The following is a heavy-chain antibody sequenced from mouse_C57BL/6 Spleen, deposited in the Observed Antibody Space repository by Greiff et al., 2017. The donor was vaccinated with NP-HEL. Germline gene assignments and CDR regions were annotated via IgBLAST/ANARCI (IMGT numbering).Heavy chain of an antibody. CDR1: GFTFSDFG. J-gene: IGHJ3*01. CDR2: ISSGSSTI. V-gene: IGHV5-17*01. D-gene: IGHD1-1*01. Sequence: VHVKQSGGGLVKPGGSLKLSCAASGFTFSDFGMHWVRQAPEKGLEWVAYISSGSSTIYYADTVKGRFTISRDNAKNTLFLQMTSLRSEDTAMYYCARNHYYGSSAWFAYWGQGTLVTVSA. CDR3: ARNHYYGSSAWFAY.